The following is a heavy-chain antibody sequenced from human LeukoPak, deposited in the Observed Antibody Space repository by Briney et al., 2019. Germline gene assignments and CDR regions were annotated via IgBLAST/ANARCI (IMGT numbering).Heavy chain of an antibody. CDR1: GGAFSGYY. V-gene: IGHV4-59*01. CDR3: AREHSSGLYYFDH. CDR2: MYYVGTT. Sequence: SDTLTLTCAVHGGAFSGYYWSWIRQPPGKGLEWSGYMYYVGTTNYTPSLKSRVTMSLDTSKNQFSMKLSSVSTSATPVCFCAREHSSGLYYFDHWGQGTLVTVSS. D-gene: IGHD6-19*01. J-gene: IGHJ4*02.